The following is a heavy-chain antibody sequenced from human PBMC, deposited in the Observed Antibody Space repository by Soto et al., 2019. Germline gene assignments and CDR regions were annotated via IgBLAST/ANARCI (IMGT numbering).Heavy chain of an antibody. CDR3: VRDSARIVVVPRVDGDNWLDP. D-gene: IGHD2-2*01. J-gene: IGHJ5*02. Sequence: ASVKVSCKASGYTFTSYAISWVRQAPGQELEWMGWISAYNGNIKYAQKFQGRVTMTTDTFTSTAYTELRSLRAEDTAVYYCVRDSARIVVVPRVDGDNWLDPWGQGTLVTVSS. CDR2: ISAYNGNI. CDR1: GYTFTSYA. V-gene: IGHV1-18*01.